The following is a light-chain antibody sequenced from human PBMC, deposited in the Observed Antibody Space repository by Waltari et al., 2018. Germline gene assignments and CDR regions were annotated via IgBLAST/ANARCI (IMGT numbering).Light chain of an antibody. CDR3: SSYGGDNNYV. V-gene: IGLV2-8*01. Sequence: QSALTQPPSASGSPGQSVTISCTGTSSDVGGFSHVSWFQQHPGKAPKLIIYEVAKRPSGVPDRFSGSKSGNTASLTVSGLQAEDEADYYCSSYGGDNNYVFGSGTKVTVL. CDR2: EVA. J-gene: IGLJ1*01. CDR1: SSDVGGFSH.